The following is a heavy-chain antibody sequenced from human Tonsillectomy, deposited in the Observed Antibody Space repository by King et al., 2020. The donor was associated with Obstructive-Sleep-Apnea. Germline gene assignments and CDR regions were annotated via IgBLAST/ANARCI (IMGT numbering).Heavy chain of an antibody. D-gene: IGHD1-26*01. V-gene: IGHV4-59*01. CDR1: GGSISSYY. Sequence: VQLQESGPGLVKPSETLSLTCTVSGGSISSYYWSWIRQPPGKGLEWIGYIYYSGSTNYNPSLKSRVTISVDTSKNQFSLKLSSVTAADTAVYYCASSFRKSWSYYSWYFDYWGQGTLVTVSS. CDR3: ASSFRKSWSYYSWYFDY. J-gene: IGHJ4*02. CDR2: IYYSGST.